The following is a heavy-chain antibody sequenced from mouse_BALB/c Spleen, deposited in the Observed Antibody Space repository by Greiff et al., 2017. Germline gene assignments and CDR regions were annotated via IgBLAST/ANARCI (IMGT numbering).Heavy chain of an antibody. Sequence: DVMLVESGGGLVQPGGSLRLSCATSGFTFTDYYMSWVRQPPGKALEWLGFIRNKANGYTTEYSASVKGRFTISRDNSQSILYLQMNTRRAEDSATDYCARDRGFDYWGEGTTRTVSS. J-gene: IGHJ2*01. CDR2: IRNKANGYTT. V-gene: IGHV7-3*02. CDR3: ARDRGFDY. CDR1: GFTFTDYY.